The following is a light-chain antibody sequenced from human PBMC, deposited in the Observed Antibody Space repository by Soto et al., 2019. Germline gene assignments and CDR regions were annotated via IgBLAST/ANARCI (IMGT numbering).Light chain of an antibody. CDR1: QSISRF. CDR3: EQTDSTTHT. Sequence: DIQMTQSPSSLSASVGDRVTITCRASQSISRFLNWYQHKPGKAPELLMFAASNLESGVPSRFSGSGSGTEFTLTISSLQAEDFATYYCEQTDSTTHTFGQGTKVDNK. V-gene: IGKV1-39*01. J-gene: IGKJ2*01. CDR2: AAS.